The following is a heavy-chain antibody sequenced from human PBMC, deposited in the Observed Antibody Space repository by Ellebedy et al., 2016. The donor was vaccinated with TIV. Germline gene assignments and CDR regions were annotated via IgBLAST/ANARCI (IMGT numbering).Heavy chain of an antibody. CDR2: IKQDGSEK. Sequence: GESLKISCAASGFSFRSYWMSWVRQAPGKGLEWVANIKQDGSEKYHVDSVKGRFTISRDNTKNSLYLQMNSLSDDDTAIYYCARDQWLGRAYYFDYWGQGALVTVSS. CDR1: GFSFRSYW. J-gene: IGHJ4*02. CDR3: ARDQWLGRAYYFDY. D-gene: IGHD6-19*01. V-gene: IGHV3-7*01.